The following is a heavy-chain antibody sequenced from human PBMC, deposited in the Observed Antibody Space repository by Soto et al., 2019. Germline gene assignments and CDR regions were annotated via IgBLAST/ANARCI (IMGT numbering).Heavy chain of an antibody. CDR2: MNPNSGNT. J-gene: IGHJ6*03. D-gene: IGHD2-2*01. CDR1: GYTFTSYD. V-gene: IGHV1-8*01. CDR3: ASAIVVGPATTRLVGHYYYYYLEV. Sequence: ASVKVSCKASGYTFTSYDINWVRQATGQGLEWMGWMNPNSGNTGYAQKFQGRVTMTRNTSISTAYMELSSLRSEDTAVYYCASAIVVGPATTRLVGHYYYYYLEVWGKGTTVSVTS.